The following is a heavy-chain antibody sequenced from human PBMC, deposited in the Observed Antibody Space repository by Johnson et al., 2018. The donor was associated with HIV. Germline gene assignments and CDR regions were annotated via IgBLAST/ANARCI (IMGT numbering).Heavy chain of an antibody. CDR1: GFTFDDYA. V-gene: IGHV3-9*01. CDR3: ARDWNNWNYGVPDAFDI. CDR2: ISSSGGTT. Sequence: VLLVESGGGLVQPGRSLRLSCAASGFTFDDYAMHWVRQAPGKGLEWVSYISSSGGTTHNADSVKGRFAISRNNADNSLYLQMNSLRAEDTAVYYCARDWNNWNYGVPDAFDIWGQGTMVTVSS. J-gene: IGHJ3*02. D-gene: IGHD1-7*01.